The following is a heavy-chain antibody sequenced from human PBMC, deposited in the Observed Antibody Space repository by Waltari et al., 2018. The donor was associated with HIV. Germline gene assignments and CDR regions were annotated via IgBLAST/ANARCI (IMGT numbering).Heavy chain of an antibody. Sequence: QVQLVQSGAELKKSGASVKVSCKPSGYTFTDYYIHCVRQAPGQGLEWMGWININSGGKNFAQKFRGRVTLTRDTSSSTAYMQLSSLGSDDTAIYYCTRAQSHVHGLDVWGQGTTVTVSS. V-gene: IGHV1-2*02. CDR1: GYTFTDYY. CDR2: ININSGGK. J-gene: IGHJ6*02. CDR3: TRAQSHVHGLDV.